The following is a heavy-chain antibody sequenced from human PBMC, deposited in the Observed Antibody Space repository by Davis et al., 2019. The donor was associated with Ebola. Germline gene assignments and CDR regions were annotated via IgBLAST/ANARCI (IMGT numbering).Heavy chain of an antibody. Sequence: AASVKVSCKASGYTFTNYYMHWVRQAPGQGLEWMGMINPNDGRTIYAQKFQGRVTVTRDTSTSTVYMDLGSLKSEDTAVYYCLSTTGMTRYDWGQGTLVTVSS. D-gene: IGHD1-1*01. CDR3: LSTTGMTRYD. V-gene: IGHV1-46*01. CDR2: INPNDGRT. J-gene: IGHJ4*02. CDR1: GYTFTNYY.